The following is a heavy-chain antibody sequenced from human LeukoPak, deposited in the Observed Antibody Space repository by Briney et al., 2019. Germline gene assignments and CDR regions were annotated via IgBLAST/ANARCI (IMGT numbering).Heavy chain of an antibody. CDR1: GGTFSSYA. V-gene: IGHV1-69*04. CDR3: AKAPPTPLYYYYYMDV. CDR2: IIPILGIA. J-gene: IGHJ6*03. Sequence: GASVKVSCKASGGTFSSYAISWVRQAPGQGLEWMGRIIPILGIANYAQKFQGRVTITADKSTSTAYMELSSLRSEDTAVYYCAKAPPTPLYYYYYMDVWGKGTTVTVSS.